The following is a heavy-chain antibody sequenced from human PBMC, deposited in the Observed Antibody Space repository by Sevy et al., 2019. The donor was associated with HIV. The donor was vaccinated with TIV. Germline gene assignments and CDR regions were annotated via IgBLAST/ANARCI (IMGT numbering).Heavy chain of an antibody. V-gene: IGHV3-49*04. Sequence: GGSLRLSCTASGFTFGDYAMSWVRQAPGKGLEWVGFIRSKAYGGTTEYAASVKGRFTISRDDSKSIAYLQMNSLKTEDTAVYYCTRALKIPSGYSYGYTDAFDIWGQGTMVTVSS. CDR1: GFTFGDYA. CDR3: TRALKIPSGYSYGYTDAFDI. CDR2: IRSKAYGGTT. J-gene: IGHJ3*02. D-gene: IGHD5-18*01.